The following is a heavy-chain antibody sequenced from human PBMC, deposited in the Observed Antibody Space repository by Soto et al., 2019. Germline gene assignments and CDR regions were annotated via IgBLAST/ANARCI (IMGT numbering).Heavy chain of an antibody. D-gene: IGHD3-3*01. CDR2: ISCYNGKT. CDR1: GYSFTAYG. CDR3: ARDAPPPELRFLEWHNYDYNGMDV. V-gene: IGHV1-18*01. Sequence: QVQVVQSGDEVKETGASVRVSCKTSGYSFTAYGISWVRQAPGQGLEWMGWISCYNGKTKYAQKVQGRVTMTTDTSTSTAYMDVRNLRSDDTYIYYCARDAPPPELRFLEWHNYDYNGMDVWGQGTTVTVSS. J-gene: IGHJ6*02.